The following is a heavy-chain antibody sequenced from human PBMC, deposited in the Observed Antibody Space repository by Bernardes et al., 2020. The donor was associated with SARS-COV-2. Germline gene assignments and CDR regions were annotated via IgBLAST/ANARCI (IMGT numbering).Heavy chain of an antibody. CDR1: GFPFSNAW. CDR2: IKSKTDGGTT. Sequence: GSLRLSCAASGFPFSNAWMNWVRQAPGKGLAWVGRIKSKTDGGTTDFAAPVKGRFTISGDDSKNTLYLQMNSLRTEDTAVYYCAAALWDDNMNYLAYWGQGTLVTVSS. D-gene: IGHD1-26*01. CDR3: AAALWDDNMNYLAY. J-gene: IGHJ4*02. V-gene: IGHV3-15*07.